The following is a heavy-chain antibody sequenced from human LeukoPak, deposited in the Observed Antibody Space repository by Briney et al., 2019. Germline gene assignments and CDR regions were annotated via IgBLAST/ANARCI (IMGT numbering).Heavy chain of an antibody. D-gene: IGHD5-24*01. CDR1: GFIFTTSW. Sequence: PGGSLRLSCAASGFIFTTSWMNWVRQAPGKGLEWVASIKPDGSEKYYVDSVEGRFTISRDNAKNSLYLQMNSLRAEDLAVYYCAGDRGWLQFDYWGQGTLVTVSS. CDR2: IKPDGSEK. J-gene: IGHJ4*02. CDR3: AGDRGWLQFDY. V-gene: IGHV3-7*04.